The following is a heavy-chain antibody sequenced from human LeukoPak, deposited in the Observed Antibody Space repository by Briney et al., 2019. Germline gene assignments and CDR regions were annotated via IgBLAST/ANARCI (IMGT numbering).Heavy chain of an antibody. CDR2: INPNSGGT. J-gene: IGHJ4*02. Sequence: ASVKVSCKASGYTFTGYYMHWVRQAPGQGLEWMGWINPNSGGTNYAQEFQGRVTMTRDTSISTAYMELSRLRSDDTAVYYCARAKRPLGSYYYDYWGQGTLVTVSS. CDR1: GYTFTGYY. D-gene: IGHD1-26*01. CDR3: ARAKRPLGSYYYDY. V-gene: IGHV1-2*02.